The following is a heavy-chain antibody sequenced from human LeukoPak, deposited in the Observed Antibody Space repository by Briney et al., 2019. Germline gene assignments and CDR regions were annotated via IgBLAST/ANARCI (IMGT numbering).Heavy chain of an antibody. CDR1: GFTFSSYG. V-gene: IGHV3-30*18. CDR3: AKVKPPFARFRYSSGWYDY. J-gene: IGHJ4*02. Sequence: PGRSLRLSCAASGFTFSSYGMHWVRQAPGKGLEWVAVISYDGSNKYYADSVKGRFTISRDNSKNTLYLQMNSLRAEDTAVYYCAKVKPPFARFRYSSGWYDYWGQGTLVTVSS. CDR2: ISYDGSNK. D-gene: IGHD6-19*01.